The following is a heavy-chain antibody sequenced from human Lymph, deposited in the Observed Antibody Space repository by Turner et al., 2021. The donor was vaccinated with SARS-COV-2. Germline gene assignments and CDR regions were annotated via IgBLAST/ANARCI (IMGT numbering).Heavy chain of an antibody. J-gene: IGHJ4*02. CDR1: GFTFSSFA. CDR3: ARGLSGNYYFFDY. V-gene: IGHV3-30-3*01. CDR2: ISYYGGNK. D-gene: IGHD1-26*01. Sequence: QVQLVESGGGVVQPGRSLRLSCAASGFTFSSFAMHLVRQAPGKGLEWVALISYYGGNKYYADSVKGRFTISRDNSKNTLYLHMNSLRAEDTAVYYCARGLSGNYYFFDYWGQGTLVTVSS.